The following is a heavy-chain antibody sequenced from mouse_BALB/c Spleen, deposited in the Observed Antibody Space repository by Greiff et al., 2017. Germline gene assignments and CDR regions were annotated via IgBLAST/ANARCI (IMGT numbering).Heavy chain of an antibody. CDR3: ARDGGGAMDY. Sequence: QVQVVESGPGLVAPSQSLSITCTVSGFSLTSYGVHWVRQPPGKGLEWLGVIWAGGSTNYNSALMSRLSISKDNSKSQVFLKMNSLQTDDTAMYYCARDGGGAMDYWGQGTSVTVSS. J-gene: IGHJ4*01. CDR2: IWAGGST. CDR1: GFSLTSYG. V-gene: IGHV2-9*02.